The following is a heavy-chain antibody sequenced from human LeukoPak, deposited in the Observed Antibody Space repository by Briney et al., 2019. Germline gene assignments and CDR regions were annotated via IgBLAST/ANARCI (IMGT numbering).Heavy chain of an antibody. CDR3: ARSMGYYYDSSGYFQH. CDR2: ISAYNGNT. Sequence: ASVKVSCKASGYTSTSYGISWVRQAPGQGLEWMGWISAYNGNTNYARKLQGRVTMTTDTSTSTAYMELRSPRSDDTAVYYCARSMGYYYDSSGYFQHWGQGTLVTVSS. J-gene: IGHJ1*01. D-gene: IGHD3-22*01. V-gene: IGHV1-18*01. CDR1: GYTSTSYG.